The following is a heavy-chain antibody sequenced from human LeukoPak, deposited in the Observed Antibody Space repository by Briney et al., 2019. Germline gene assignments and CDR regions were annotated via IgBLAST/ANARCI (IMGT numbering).Heavy chain of an antibody. CDR1: GYTFTSYD. CDR3: ARGRITIFGVVIIRYYFDY. Sequence: ASVKVSCKASGYTFTSYDINWVRQATGQGLEWMGWMSPNSGNTGYAQKFQGRVTMTRNTSISTAYMELSSLRSEDTAVYYCARGRITIFGVVIIRYYFDYWGQGTLVTVSS. V-gene: IGHV1-8*01. J-gene: IGHJ4*02. D-gene: IGHD3-3*01. CDR2: MSPNSGNT.